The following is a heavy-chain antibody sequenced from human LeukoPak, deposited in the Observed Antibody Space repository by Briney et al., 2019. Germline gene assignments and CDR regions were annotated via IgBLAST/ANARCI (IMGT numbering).Heavy chain of an antibody. D-gene: IGHD6-6*01. CDR3: ARDLSEEQLARLVHLNY. J-gene: IGHJ4*02. CDR1: GFTFSSYA. Sequence: GGSLRLSCAASGFTFSSYAMHWVRQAPGKGLEWVAVISYDGSNKYYVDSVKGRFTISRDNSKNTLYLQMNSLRAEDTAVYYCARDLSEEQLARLVHLNYWGQGTLVTVSS. V-gene: IGHV3-30-3*01. CDR2: ISYDGSNK.